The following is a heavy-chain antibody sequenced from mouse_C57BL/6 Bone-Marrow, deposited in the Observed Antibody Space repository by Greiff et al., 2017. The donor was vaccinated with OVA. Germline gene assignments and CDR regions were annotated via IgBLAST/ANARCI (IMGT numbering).Heavy chain of an antibody. CDR3: ARDGGLLLYYFDY. CDR2: ISDGGSYT. D-gene: IGHD2-3*01. J-gene: IGHJ2*01. V-gene: IGHV5-4*01. CDR1: GFTFSSYA. Sequence: EVKLMESGGGLVKPGGSLKLSCAASGFTFSSYAMSWVRQTPEKRLEWVATISDGGSYTYYPDNVKGRFTISRDNAKNNLYLQMSHLKSEDTAMYYCARDGGLLLYYFDYWGQGTTLTVSS.